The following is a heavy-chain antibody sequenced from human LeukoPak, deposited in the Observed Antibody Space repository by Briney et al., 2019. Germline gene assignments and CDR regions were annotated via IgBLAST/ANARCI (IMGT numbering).Heavy chain of an antibody. CDR1: GYIFTSYW. CDR3: ARPPRYSGYDSPYYFDY. V-gene: IGHV5-51*01. CDR2: IYPGDSDT. D-gene: IGHD5-12*01. J-gene: IGHJ4*02. Sequence: GESLKISCKGSGYIFTSYWIGWVRQLPGKGLEWMGIIYPGDSDTRYSPSFQGQVTISADKSISTAYLQWSSLKASDTAMYYCARPPRYSGYDSPYYFDYWGQGTLVTVSS.